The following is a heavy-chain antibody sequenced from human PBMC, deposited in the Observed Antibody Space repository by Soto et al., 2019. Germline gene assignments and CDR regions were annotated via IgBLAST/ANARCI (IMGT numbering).Heavy chain of an antibody. D-gene: IGHD4-17*01. CDR3: AREFYGGNSDAFDI. Sequence: SETLSLTCAVYGGSFSGYYWSWIRQPPGKGLEWIGEINHSGSTNYNPSLKSRVTISVDTSKNQFSLKLSSVTAADTAVYYCAREFYGGNSDAFDIWGQGTMVTVSS. CDR1: GGSFSGYY. CDR2: INHSGST. J-gene: IGHJ3*02. V-gene: IGHV4-34*01.